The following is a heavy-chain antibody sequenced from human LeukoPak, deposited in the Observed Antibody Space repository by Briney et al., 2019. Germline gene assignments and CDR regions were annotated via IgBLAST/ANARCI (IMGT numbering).Heavy chain of an antibody. CDR2: IYYSGST. CDR3: ARHEVTIYNWFDP. D-gene: IGHD3-3*01. Sequence: SETLSLTCTVSGGSISSSSYYWGWIRQPPGKGLEWIGSIYYSGSTYYNPSLKSRVTISVDTSKNQFSLKLSSVTAADTAVYNCARHEVTIYNWFDPSGQGILVTVSS. V-gene: IGHV4-39*01. J-gene: IGHJ5*02. CDR1: GGSISSSSYY.